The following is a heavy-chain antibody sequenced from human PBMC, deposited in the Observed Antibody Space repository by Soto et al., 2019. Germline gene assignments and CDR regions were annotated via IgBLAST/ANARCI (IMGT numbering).Heavy chain of an antibody. Sequence: GGSLRLSCEASGATFSNYWMHWVRQAPGKGLEWVSSISSSSSYIYYADSVKGRFTISRDNAKNSLYLQMNSLRAEDTAVYYCARVSTYYYDSSGYDAFDIWGQGTMVTVSS. J-gene: IGHJ3*02. CDR1: GATFSNYW. CDR2: ISSSSSYI. V-gene: IGHV3-21*01. CDR3: ARVSTYYYDSSGYDAFDI. D-gene: IGHD3-22*01.